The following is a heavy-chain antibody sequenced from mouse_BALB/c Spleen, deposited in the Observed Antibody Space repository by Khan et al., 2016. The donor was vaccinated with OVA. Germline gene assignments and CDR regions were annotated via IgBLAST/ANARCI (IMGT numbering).Heavy chain of an antibody. Sequence: EVQLQESGPGLVKPSQSLSLTCTVTGYSITSGYGWNWIRQFPGNKLEWMGYISYSGSPNYNPSLKSRISITRDTSKNQFFLKLNSVTTEDTATYYCARTARIKYWGQGTTLTVSS. D-gene: IGHD1-2*01. CDR2: ISYSGSP. V-gene: IGHV3-2*02. CDR3: ARTARIKY. CDR1: GYSITSGYG. J-gene: IGHJ2*01.